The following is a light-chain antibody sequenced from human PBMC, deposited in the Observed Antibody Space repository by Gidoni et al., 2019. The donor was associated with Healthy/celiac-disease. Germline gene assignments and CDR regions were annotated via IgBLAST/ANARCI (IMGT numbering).Light chain of an antibody. CDR2: RSS. CDR3: RRTYNGPRT. Sequence: DIQLTQSPSSLSASVGERVTLTCRVSPGISSYLNWYRQKPGKVPKLLIYRSSNLQSGVPSRLSGSGSGTDFTRTISSLQPEEVATYYGRRTYNGPRTFGQGTKVEIK. J-gene: IGKJ1*01. CDR1: PGISSY. V-gene: IGKV1-27*01.